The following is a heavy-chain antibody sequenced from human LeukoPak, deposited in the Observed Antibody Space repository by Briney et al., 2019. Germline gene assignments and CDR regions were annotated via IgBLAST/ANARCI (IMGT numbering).Heavy chain of an antibody. Sequence: SVKVSCKASGGPFSSYAISWVRPAPGQGLEWMGGIIPIFGTANYAQKFQGRVTITTDESTSTAYMELSSLRSEDTAVYYCARVSGWQGYYYYMDVWGKGTTVTVSS. V-gene: IGHV1-69*05. CDR1: GGPFSSYA. J-gene: IGHJ6*03. CDR2: IIPIFGTA. D-gene: IGHD5-24*01. CDR3: ARVSGWQGYYYYMDV.